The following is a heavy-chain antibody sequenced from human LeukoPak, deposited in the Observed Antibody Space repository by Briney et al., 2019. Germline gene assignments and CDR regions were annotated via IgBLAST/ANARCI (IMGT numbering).Heavy chain of an antibody. J-gene: IGHJ3*02. D-gene: IGHD5-18*01. CDR2: ISSSSSYI. V-gene: IGHV3-21*06. CDR1: GFTFSSYS. Sequence: GGSLRLSCAAYGFTFSSYSMNWVRQAPGKGLEWVSSISSSSSYIYYADSVKGRFTISRDNAKNSLYLQMNSLRAGDTAVYYCARQLTEYSYGNDAFNIWGQGTMVTVSS. CDR3: ARQLTEYSYGNDAFNI.